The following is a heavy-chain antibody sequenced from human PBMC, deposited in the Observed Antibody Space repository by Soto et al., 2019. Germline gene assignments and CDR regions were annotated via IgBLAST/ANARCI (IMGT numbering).Heavy chain of an antibody. J-gene: IGHJ5*02. CDR2: INHSGST. CDR1: GVSFSGYY. CDR3: ARVLAGDCSGGSCYPRFDP. Sequence: PSETLSLTCAVYGVSFSGYYWSWIRQPPGKGLEWIGEINHSGSTDYNPSLKSRVTISVDTPKNQFSLKLTSVTTADTAVYYCARVLAGDCSGGSCYPRFDPWGQGTLVTVSS. D-gene: IGHD2-15*01. V-gene: IGHV4-34*01.